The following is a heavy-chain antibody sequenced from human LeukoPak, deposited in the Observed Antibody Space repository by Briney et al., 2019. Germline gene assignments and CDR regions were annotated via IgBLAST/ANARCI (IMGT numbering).Heavy chain of an antibody. CDR3: ASRKLGNDY. CDR1: GGSISSSSSY. J-gene: IGHJ4*02. D-gene: IGHD7-27*01. V-gene: IGHV4-61*09. CDR2: IYTSGST. Sequence: PSETLSLTCSVSGGSISSSSSYWGWIRQPAGKGLEWIGHIYTSGSTNYSPSLKSRVTISADTSQNQFSLKLSSVTAADTAVYYCASRKLGNDYWGQGTLVTVSS.